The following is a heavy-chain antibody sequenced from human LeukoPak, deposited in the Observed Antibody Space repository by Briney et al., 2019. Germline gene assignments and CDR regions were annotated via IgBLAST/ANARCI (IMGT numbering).Heavy chain of an antibody. Sequence: SETLSLTCTVSGDSVNTHNHYWGWVRQSPGKGLEWIGTIFLSGTTYYNPSLESRVAISLETSANQFSLKLASVTAADTAIYFCARLPGDYHPLRGFYRAEYFQHWGQGTQVTVSS. V-gene: IGHV4-39*01. CDR2: IFLSGTT. CDR1: GDSVNTHNHY. D-gene: IGHD7-27*01. CDR3: ARLPGDYHPLRGFYRAEYFQH. J-gene: IGHJ1*01.